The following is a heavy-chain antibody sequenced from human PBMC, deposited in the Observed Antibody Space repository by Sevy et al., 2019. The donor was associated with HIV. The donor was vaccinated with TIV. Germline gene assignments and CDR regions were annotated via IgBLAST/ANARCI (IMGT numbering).Heavy chain of an antibody. Sequence: GGSLRLSCAASGFTFNTHAMNWVRQAPGKGLEWVSVISGIGSSTYYAYSVKGRFTISRDNSKNTLYLQMNSLGADDTAVYYCAKALNAALESIIGVIFRSLKGFDVWGQGTMVTVSS. CDR2: ISGIGSST. V-gene: IGHV3-23*01. CDR1: GFTFNTHA. J-gene: IGHJ3*01. CDR3: AKALNAALESIIGVIFRSLKGFDV. D-gene: IGHD6-19*01.